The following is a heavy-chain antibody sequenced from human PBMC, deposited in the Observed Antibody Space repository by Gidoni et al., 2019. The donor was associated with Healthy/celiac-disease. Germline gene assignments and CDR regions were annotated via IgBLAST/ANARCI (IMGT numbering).Heavy chain of an antibody. V-gene: IGHV4-39*01. J-gene: IGHJ5*02. CDR2: LFYGGNT. Sequence: QLQLQESGPGLVKPSETLSLTCTVSGGSIRSSSYYWGWIRQPPGKGLEWIGSLFYGGNTYYNPSLKSRVTISVDTSKNQFSLNLSSVTAADTSVYYCARQHGADYGVPNWFDPWGQGTLVTVSS. D-gene: IGHD4-17*01. CDR1: GGSIRSSSYY. CDR3: ARQHGADYGVPNWFDP.